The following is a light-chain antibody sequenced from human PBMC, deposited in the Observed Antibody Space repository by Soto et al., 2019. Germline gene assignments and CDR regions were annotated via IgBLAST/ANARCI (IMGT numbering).Light chain of an antibody. V-gene: IGKV3-15*01. Sequence: DIVMTQSPATLSVSPGERATLSCRASQSVTSNLAWYQQKPGQAPRLLIYGASTLPTGVPARFSGSGSGTEFTLTISSLQTEDFAVYYCKQYNYWPRTFGQGTKVEI. CDR3: KQYNYWPRT. J-gene: IGKJ1*01. CDR2: GAS. CDR1: QSVTSN.